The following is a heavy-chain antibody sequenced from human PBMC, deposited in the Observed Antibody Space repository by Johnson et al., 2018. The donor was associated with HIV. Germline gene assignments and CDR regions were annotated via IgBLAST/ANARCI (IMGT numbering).Heavy chain of an antibody. Sequence: QVQLVESGGGVVQPGRSLRLSCAASGFTFSSYAMHWVRQAPGKGLEWVAFIRYDGSNKYYADSVKGRFTISRDNARNSLHLQMNSLRAEDTAVYYCARKGDAFDFWGQGTKVTVSS. CDR1: GFTFSSYA. V-gene: IGHV3-33*08. CDR3: ARKGDAFDF. CDR2: IRYDGSNK. J-gene: IGHJ3*01.